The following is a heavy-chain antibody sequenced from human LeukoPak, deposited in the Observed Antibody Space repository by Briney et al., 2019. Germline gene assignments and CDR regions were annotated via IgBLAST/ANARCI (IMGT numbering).Heavy chain of an antibody. Sequence: SETLSLTCTVSGGSISSYYWSWIRQPPGKGLEWIGYIYYSGSTNFNPSLKSRVTISVDTSKNQFSLKLSSVTAADTAVYYCAGSYSSSSTVVFYFDYWGQGTLVTVSS. CDR2: IYYSGST. CDR1: GGSISSYY. D-gene: IGHD6-6*01. J-gene: IGHJ4*02. CDR3: AGSYSSSSTVVFYFDY. V-gene: IGHV4-59*01.